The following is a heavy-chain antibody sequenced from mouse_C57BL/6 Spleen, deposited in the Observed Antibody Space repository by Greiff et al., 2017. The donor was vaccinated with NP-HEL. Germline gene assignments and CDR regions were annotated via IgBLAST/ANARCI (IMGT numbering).Heavy chain of an antibody. J-gene: IGHJ4*01. CDR1: GFSLTSYG. Sequence: QVQLKESGPGLVQPSQSLSITCTVSGFSLTSYGVHWVRQSPGKGLEWLGVIWSGGSTDYNAAFISRLSISKDNSKSQVFFKMNSLQADDTAIYYCARPGWDEDYYAMDYWGQGTSVTVSS. CDR3: ARPGWDEDYYAMDY. V-gene: IGHV2-2*01. D-gene: IGHD4-1*01. CDR2: IWSGGST.